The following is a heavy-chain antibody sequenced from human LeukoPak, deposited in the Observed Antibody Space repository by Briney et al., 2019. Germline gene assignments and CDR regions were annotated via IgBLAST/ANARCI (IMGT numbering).Heavy chain of an antibody. Sequence: GGSLRLSCAASGFTFVNFALHWVRQAPGKGLEWVAVTSFDGTKTYYRDSVKGRFTISRDNSENTLYLQMNNLRPEDTAVYYCARDGSYYGSGSLTYWGQGTLVTV. V-gene: IGHV3-30*04. CDR3: ARDGSYYGSGSLTY. D-gene: IGHD3-10*01. CDR1: GFTFVNFA. J-gene: IGHJ4*02. CDR2: TSFDGTKT.